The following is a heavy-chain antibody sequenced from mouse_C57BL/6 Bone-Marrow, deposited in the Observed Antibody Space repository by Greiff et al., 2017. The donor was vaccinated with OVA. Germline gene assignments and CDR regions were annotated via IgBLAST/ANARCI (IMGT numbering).Heavy chain of an antibody. J-gene: IGHJ3*01. CDR3: AREDLGYGNYDFSY. Sequence: QVQLQQSGAELVRPWTSVKLSCKASGYTFTSYWMHWVKQRPGQGLEWIGVIDPSDSYTNYNQKFKGKATLTVDTSSSTAYMQLSSLTSEDSAVYYCAREDLGYGNYDFSYWGRGTLVTVSA. CDR2: IDPSDSYT. CDR1: GYTFTSYW. D-gene: IGHD2-1*01. V-gene: IGHV1-59*01.